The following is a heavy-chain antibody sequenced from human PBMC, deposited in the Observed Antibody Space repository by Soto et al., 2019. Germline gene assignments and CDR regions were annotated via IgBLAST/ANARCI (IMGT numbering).Heavy chain of an antibody. J-gene: IGHJ3*02. CDR1: CYTLPQYD. Sequence: GGSGKVSCKGSCYTLPQYDFPWVRQAPGRGLEWMGIINPSSGSTSYAQKFQGRVTMTRDTSTSTVYMELSSLRSEDTAVYYCATHRGYCSGGSCYSRRPYDAFDIWGQGTMVTVSS. V-gene: IGHV1-46*03. D-gene: IGHD2-15*01. CDR3: ATHRGYCSGGSCYSRRPYDAFDI. CDR2: INPSSGST.